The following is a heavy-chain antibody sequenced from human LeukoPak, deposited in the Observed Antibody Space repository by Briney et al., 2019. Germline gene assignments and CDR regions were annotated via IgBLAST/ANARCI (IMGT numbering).Heavy chain of an antibody. J-gene: IGHJ4*02. V-gene: IGHV1-18*01. CDR2: ISAYNGNT. CDR1: GYTFTSYD. Sequence: ASVKVSCKASGYTFTSYDINWVRQAPGQGLEWMGWISAYNGNTNYAQKLQGRVTMTTDTSTSTAYMELRSLRSDDTAVYYCAKVEGYGYSYAYYFDYWGQGTLVTVSS. D-gene: IGHD5-18*01. CDR3: AKVEGYGYSYAYYFDY.